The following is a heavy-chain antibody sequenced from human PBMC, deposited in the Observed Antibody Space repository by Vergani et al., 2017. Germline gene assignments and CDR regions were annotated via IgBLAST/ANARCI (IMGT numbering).Heavy chain of an antibody. J-gene: IGHJ5*02. D-gene: IGHD6-19*01. Sequence: QVQLVQSGAEVKKPGSSVKVSCKASGGTFSSYAISWVRQAPGQGLEWMGRIIPIFGTANYAQKFQGRVTITADESTSTAYMELSSLRSEDTAVYYCAGVSXSGWYDWEADWFDPWGQGTLVTVSS. CDR1: GGTFSSYA. CDR3: AGVSXSGWYDWEADWFDP. CDR2: IIPIFGTA. V-gene: IGHV1-69*13.